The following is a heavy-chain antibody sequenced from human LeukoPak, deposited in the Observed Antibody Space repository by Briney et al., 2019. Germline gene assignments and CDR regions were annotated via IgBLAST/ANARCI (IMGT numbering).Heavy chain of an antibody. D-gene: IGHD2-15*01. CDR1: GGSISSSSYY. CDR2: IHYSGST. V-gene: IGHV4-39*07. J-gene: IGHJ6*03. Sequence: PSETLSLTCTVSGGSISSSSYYWAWIRQPRGKGLEWIGSIHYSGSTYYNPSLQSRLTISIDRAKNEFYLKLRFVTAADTAVYYCARVRCSGGSCPYYYYYYYMDVWGKGTTVTVSS. CDR3: ARVRCSGGSCPYYYYYYYMDV.